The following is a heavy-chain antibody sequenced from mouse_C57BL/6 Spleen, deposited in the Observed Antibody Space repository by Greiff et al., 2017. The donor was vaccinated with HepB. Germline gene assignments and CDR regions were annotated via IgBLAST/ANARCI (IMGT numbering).Heavy chain of an antibody. Sequence: VQLQQPGAELVRPGTSVKLSRKASGYTFTSYWMHWVKQRPGQGLEWIGVIDPSDSYTNYNQKFKGKATLTVDTSSSTAYMQLSSLTSEDSAVYYCARRGNYDWFAYWGQGTLVTVSA. V-gene: IGHV1-59*01. CDR2: IDPSDSYT. D-gene: IGHD1-1*01. J-gene: IGHJ3*01. CDR1: GYTFTSYW. CDR3: ARRGNYDWFAY.